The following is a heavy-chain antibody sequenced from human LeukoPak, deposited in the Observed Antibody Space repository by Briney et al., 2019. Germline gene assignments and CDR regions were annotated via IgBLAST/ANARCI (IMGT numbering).Heavy chain of an antibody. J-gene: IGHJ4*02. CDR2: TYYRSKWYN. D-gene: IGHD6-19*01. V-gene: IGHV6-1*01. CDR1: GDSVSSNSAA. CDR3: ARDSGQWLVIGY. Sequence: HSQTLSLTCVISGDSVSSNSAAWNWIRQSPSRGLEWLGRTYYRSKWYNDYAVSVKSRITINPDTSKNQFSLQLNSATPEDTAVYYCARDSGQWLVIGYWGQGTLVTVSS.